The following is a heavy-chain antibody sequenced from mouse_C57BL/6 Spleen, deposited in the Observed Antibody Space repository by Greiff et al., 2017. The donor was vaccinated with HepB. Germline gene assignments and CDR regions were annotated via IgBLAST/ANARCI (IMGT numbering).Heavy chain of an antibody. CDR2: IDPETGGT. D-gene: IGHD1-1*01. Sequence: QVQLQQSGAELVRPGASVTLSCKASGYTFTDYEMHWVKQTPVHGLEWIGAIDPETGGTAYNQKFKGKAILTADKSSSTAYMELRSLTSEDSAVYYCTRGGFITTGYAMDYWGQGTSVTVSS. CDR1: GYTFTDYE. CDR3: TRGGFITTGYAMDY. V-gene: IGHV1-15*01. J-gene: IGHJ4*01.